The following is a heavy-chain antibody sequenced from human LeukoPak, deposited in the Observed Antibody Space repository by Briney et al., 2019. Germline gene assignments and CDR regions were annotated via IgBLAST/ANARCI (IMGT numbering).Heavy chain of an antibody. Sequence: QPGGSLRLSCAASGFTFSAYGVTWVRQAPGKGLEWVSVITYNSDTTYYADSVRGRFTISRDNSKNTLYLQMNNMRTEDTAVYYCAREALEWSPPDIWGQGTTVTVSS. D-gene: IGHD3-3*01. CDR1: GFTFSAYG. V-gene: IGHV3-23*01. CDR2: ITYNSDTT. CDR3: AREALEWSPPDI. J-gene: IGHJ3*02.